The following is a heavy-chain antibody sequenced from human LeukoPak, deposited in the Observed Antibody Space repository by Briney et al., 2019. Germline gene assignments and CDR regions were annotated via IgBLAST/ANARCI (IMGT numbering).Heavy chain of an antibody. Sequence: PGGSLRLSCAASGFTFSDYYMSWIRQAPGKGLEWVSYISSSGSTIYYADSVKGRFTISRDNAKNTVYLQMDSLRAEDAAIYYCARSIMYGDHGEDIWGQGTVVAVSS. CDR3: ARSIMYGDHGEDI. V-gene: IGHV3-11*04. CDR1: GFTFSDYY. CDR2: ISSSGSTI. J-gene: IGHJ3*02. D-gene: IGHD4-17*01.